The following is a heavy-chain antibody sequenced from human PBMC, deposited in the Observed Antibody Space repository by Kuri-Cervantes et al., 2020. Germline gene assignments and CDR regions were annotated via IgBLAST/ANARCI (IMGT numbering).Heavy chain of an antibody. Sequence: GESLKISCAASGFTFSSYAMSWVRQAPGKGLEWVSAISGSGGSTYYADSVKGRFAISRDNSKNTLYLQMNSLRAEDTAVYYCAGDPTTVGVSAVMRAGGGMDVWGQGITVTVSS. CDR2: ISGSGGST. D-gene: IGHD2-2*01. CDR1: GFTFSSYA. CDR3: AGDPTTVGVSAVMRAGGGMDV. J-gene: IGHJ6*02. V-gene: IGHV3-23*01.